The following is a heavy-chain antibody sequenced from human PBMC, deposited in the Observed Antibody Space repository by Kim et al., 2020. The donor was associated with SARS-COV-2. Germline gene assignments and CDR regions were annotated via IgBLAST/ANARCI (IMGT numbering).Heavy chain of an antibody. V-gene: IGHV3-23*01. CDR1: GFTFSSYA. J-gene: IGHJ4*02. D-gene: IGHD3-10*01. CDR2: ISGSGGST. Sequence: GGSLRLSCAASGFTFSSYAMSWVRQAPGKGLEWVSAISGSGGSTYYADSVKGRFTISRDNSKNTLYLQMNSLRAEDTAVYYCAKDRGSWTYGSGSYPNTGFDYWGQGTLVTVSS. CDR3: AKDRGSWTYGSGSYPNTGFDY.